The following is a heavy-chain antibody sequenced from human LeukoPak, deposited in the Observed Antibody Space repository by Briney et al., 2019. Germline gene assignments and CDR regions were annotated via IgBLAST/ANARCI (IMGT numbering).Heavy chain of an antibody. CDR2: IWYDGSNK. V-gene: IGHV3-33*01. J-gene: IGHJ6*02. Sequence: TGGSLRLSCAASGFTFSTYGMHWVRQAPGKGLEWVAVIWYDGSNKYYADSVKGRCTISRDISNNTLYLQVNSLRAEDTAVYYCARDTFVYSYGYGGYYYGMDVWGQGTTVTVSS. D-gene: IGHD5-18*01. CDR1: GFTFSTYG. CDR3: ARDTFVYSYGYGGYYYGMDV.